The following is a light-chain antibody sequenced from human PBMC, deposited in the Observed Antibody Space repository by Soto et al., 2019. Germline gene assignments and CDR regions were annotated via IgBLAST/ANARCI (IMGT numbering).Light chain of an antibody. CDR2: VSSDGSH. V-gene: IGLV4-69*01. Sequence: QPVLPQSPSASASLGASVKLTCTLNSGHSGYAIAWHQQQPEKGPRYLMKVSSDGSHTKGDGIPDRFSGSSSGDERYLTISSRQSEEEADYYCQTWGAGIVVFGGGTKVTVL. CDR1: SGHSGYA. CDR3: QTWGAGIVV. J-gene: IGLJ2*01.